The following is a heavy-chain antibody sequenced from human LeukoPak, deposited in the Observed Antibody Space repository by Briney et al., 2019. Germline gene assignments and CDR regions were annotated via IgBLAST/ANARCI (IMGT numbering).Heavy chain of an antibody. CDR2: IRSKANSYAT. V-gene: IGHV3-73*01. J-gene: IGHJ2*01. Sequence: GGSLRLSCAASGFTFSGSAMHWVRQASGKGLEWVGRIRSKANSYATAYAASVKGRFTISRDDSKNTAYLQMNSLKTEDTAVYYCTRRSTIYWYFDLWGRGTLVTVSS. CDR1: GFTFSGSA. D-gene: IGHD1-26*01. CDR3: TRRSTIYWYFDL.